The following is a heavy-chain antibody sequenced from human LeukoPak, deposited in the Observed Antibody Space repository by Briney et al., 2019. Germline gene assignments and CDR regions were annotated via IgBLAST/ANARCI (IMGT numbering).Heavy chain of an antibody. J-gene: IGHJ4*02. CDR1: GYTFTTYT. CDR2: INAGNGNT. V-gene: IGHV1-3*01. Sequence: GASVKVSCKASGYTFTTYTIHWVRQAPGQRLEWMGWINAGNGNTKYSQEFQDRVTITRDTSASTAYMELSSLRSDDTAVYYCAREDDGSGSYPFDYWGQGTLVTVSS. CDR3: AREDDGSGSYPFDY. D-gene: IGHD3-10*01.